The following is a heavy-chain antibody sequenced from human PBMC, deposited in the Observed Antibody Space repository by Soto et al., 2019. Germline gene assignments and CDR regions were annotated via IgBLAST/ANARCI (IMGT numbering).Heavy chain of an antibody. V-gene: IGHV1-18*01. Sequence: QVQLVQSGAEVKKPGASVKVSCKASGYTFTSYGISWVRQAPGQGLEWMGWINPYNGNTNYAQKLQGRVTMTTDTTKNTAYMEVRSLRSDDTAVSYCARDWFGIDYWGQGTLVTVSS. CDR1: GYTFTSYG. CDR3: ARDWFGIDY. D-gene: IGHD3-16*01. J-gene: IGHJ4*02. CDR2: INPYNGNT.